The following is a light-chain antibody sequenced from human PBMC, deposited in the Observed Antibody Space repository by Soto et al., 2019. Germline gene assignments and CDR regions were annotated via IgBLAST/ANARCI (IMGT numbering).Light chain of an antibody. CDR3: RLYSTYPIT. CDR1: QSVTTW. CDR2: KAS. Sequence: DIQMTQSPSTLSASVGDRVTITCRASQSVTTWLAWYQQKPVKAPKLLIYKASNLESGLPSRFTGSGSGTEFTLTISSLQSDDFATYYCRLYSTYPITFGQGTRLE. V-gene: IGKV1-5*03. J-gene: IGKJ5*01.